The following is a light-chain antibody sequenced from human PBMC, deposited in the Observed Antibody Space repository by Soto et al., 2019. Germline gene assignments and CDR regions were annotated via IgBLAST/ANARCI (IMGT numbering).Light chain of an antibody. Sequence: DIQMTQSPTTLSASVGDRVIITCRASQRMSAWLAWYQQKPGKAPTLLIYDASSLENGVPSRFSGSGSGTDFTLTISSLQPDDFATYYCQQYDTYPWTFCQGTKVEIK. CDR3: QQYDTYPWT. CDR1: QRMSAW. V-gene: IGKV1-5*01. J-gene: IGKJ1*01. CDR2: DAS.